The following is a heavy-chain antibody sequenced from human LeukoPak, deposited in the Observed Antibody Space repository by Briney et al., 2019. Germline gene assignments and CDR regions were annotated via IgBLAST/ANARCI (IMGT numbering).Heavy chain of an antibody. V-gene: IGHV4-59*01. D-gene: IGHD2-2*02. CDR2: IYYSGST. CDR1: GGSISSYY. J-gene: IGHJ6*03. Sequence: SETLSLTFTVSGGSISSYYWSWIRQPPGKGLEWIGYIYYSGSTNYNPSLKSRVTISVDTSKNQFSLKLSSVTAADTAVYYCARGSAAIRYYYYYMDVWGKGTTVTVSS. CDR3: ARGSAAIRYYYYYMDV.